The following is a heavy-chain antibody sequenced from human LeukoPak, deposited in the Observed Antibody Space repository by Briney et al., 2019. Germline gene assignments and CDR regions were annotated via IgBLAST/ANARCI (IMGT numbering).Heavy chain of an antibody. D-gene: IGHD6-19*01. Sequence: SQTLSLTCAISGDSVSSINGAWNWIRQSPSRGLEWLGRTYYRSKWYNDYAESMEGRMTISQDTSKNQYSLHLNSVTPDDTAVYYCARDFGTTGWHTFDYWGQGTLVTVSS. J-gene: IGHJ4*02. CDR2: TYYRSKWYN. CDR1: GDSVSSINGA. V-gene: IGHV6-1*01. CDR3: ARDFGTTGWHTFDY.